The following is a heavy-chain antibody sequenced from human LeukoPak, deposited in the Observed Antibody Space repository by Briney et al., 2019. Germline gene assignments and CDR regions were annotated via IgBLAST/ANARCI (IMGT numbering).Heavy chain of an antibody. D-gene: IGHD5-12*01. Sequence: SETLSLTCTVSGDSISSGDYYWTWIRQHPGKGLEWIAYMFYRGSSHFNPSLRSRVTMSGDASKNQFSLNLTSVTAADTAVYFCARGGGGCRGYASYYYYAMDVWGQGTTVTVSS. V-gene: IGHV4-31*03. J-gene: IGHJ6*02. CDR2: MFYRGSS. CDR3: ARGGGGCRGYASYYYYAMDV. CDR1: GDSISSGDYY.